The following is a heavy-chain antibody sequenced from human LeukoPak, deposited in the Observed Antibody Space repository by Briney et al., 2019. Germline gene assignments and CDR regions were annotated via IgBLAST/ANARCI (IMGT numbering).Heavy chain of an antibody. V-gene: IGHV3-21*01. D-gene: IGHD5-24*01. CDR3: AKGISRDDFNLVY. CDR1: GFTFSSYS. CDR2: ISSSSSYI. Sequence: PGGSLRLSCAASGFTFSSYSMNWVRQAPGKGLEWVSSISSSSSYIYYADSVKGRFTISRDNSKNTLYLQMNSLRAEDTAVYYCAKGISRDDFNLVYWGQGTLVTVSS. J-gene: IGHJ4*02.